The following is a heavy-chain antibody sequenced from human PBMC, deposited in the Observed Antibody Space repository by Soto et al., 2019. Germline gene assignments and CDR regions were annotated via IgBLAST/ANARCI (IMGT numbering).Heavy chain of an antibody. V-gene: IGHV3-23*01. CDR3: AKGGPSYYDFWSGYHTDY. Sequence: GGSLRLSCAASGFTFNSYAMTWVRQAPGKGLEWVSSISGSGSSTYNADSVKGRFTISRDNSKNTLYLQMSSLRAEDTALYYFAKGGPSYYDFWSGYHTDYWGQGTLVTVSS. J-gene: IGHJ4*02. CDR2: ISGSGSST. D-gene: IGHD3-3*01. CDR1: GFTFNSYA.